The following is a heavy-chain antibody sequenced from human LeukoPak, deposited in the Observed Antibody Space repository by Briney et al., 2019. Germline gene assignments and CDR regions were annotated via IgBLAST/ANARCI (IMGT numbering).Heavy chain of an antibody. CDR2: IVGSSSTI. Sequence: PGGSLRLSCAASGFTFSDYSMNWVRQAPGKGLEWVSYIVGSSSTIYYADSVKGRFTISRDNAKNSLYLQMDSLRAEDTAVYYCATDSPETAAFDYWGQGTLVTVSS. J-gene: IGHJ4*02. V-gene: IGHV3-48*04. CDR1: GFTFSDYS. D-gene: IGHD1-1*01. CDR3: ATDSPETAAFDY.